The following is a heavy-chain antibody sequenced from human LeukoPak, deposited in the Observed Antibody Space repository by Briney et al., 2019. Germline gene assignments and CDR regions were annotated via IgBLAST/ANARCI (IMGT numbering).Heavy chain of an antibody. J-gene: IGHJ4*02. D-gene: IGHD2-21*01. CDR2: IRGKIDGGAT. V-gene: IGHV3-15*07. Sequence: GGSLRLSCAASGFNFNNAWMSWVRQAPGKGLEWVGRIRGKIDGGATDYAAPVKGRFTISRDDSKNTLYLQINSLKIEDTAMYYCYTSITDYWGQGTLVTVSS. CDR1: GFNFNNAW. CDR3: YTSITDY.